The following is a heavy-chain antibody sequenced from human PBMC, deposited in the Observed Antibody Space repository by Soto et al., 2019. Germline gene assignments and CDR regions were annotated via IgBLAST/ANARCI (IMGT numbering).Heavy chain of an antibody. V-gene: IGHV1-3*01. D-gene: IGHD2-21*01. Sequence: QVQLVQSGAEVKKPGASVKVSCKASGYTFTSYAMHWVRQAPGQRLEWMGWINAGNGNTKYSQKFQGRVTITRYTRPRKGFKELGRRTIGAHGGYFRPQVYCVGSRCDFWGQGTLVTLS. CDR1: GYTFTSYA. J-gene: IGHJ4*03. CDR3: PQVYCVGSRCDF. CDR2: INAGNGNT.